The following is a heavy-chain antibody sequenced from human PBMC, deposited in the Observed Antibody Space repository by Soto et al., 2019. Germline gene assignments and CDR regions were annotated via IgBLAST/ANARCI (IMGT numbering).Heavy chain of an antibody. V-gene: IGHV1-18*01. CDR3: ARERGRKDSGWLPDDY. Sequence: QVQLVQSGAEVKKPGASVKVSCKASGYAFTSYGFSWVRQAPGQGLQWMGWISAYNGNTIYAQKLQGRVTMTTDTSTSTADTELRILTSDDTAVYYCARERGRKDSGWLPDDYWGQGTLVTVSS. J-gene: IGHJ4*02. CDR2: ISAYNGNT. D-gene: IGHD6-19*01. CDR1: GYAFTSYG.